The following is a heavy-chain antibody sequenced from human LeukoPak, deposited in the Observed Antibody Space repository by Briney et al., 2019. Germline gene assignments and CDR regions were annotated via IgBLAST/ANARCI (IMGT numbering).Heavy chain of an antibody. CDR3: ARELRHDDI. V-gene: IGHV1-8*03. CDR2: MDPNSGNT. CDR1: GYTFTTYD. Sequence: ASVKVSCKASGYTFTTYDINWVRQAPGQGLEWMGYMDPNSGNTGYAQKFQDRVTITTSISTSTAYMELSSLRSEDTAVYYCARELRHDDIWGQGTMVTVSS. D-gene: IGHD6-25*01. J-gene: IGHJ3*02.